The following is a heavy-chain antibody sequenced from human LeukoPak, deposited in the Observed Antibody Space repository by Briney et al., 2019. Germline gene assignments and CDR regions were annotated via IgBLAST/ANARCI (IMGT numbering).Heavy chain of an antibody. Sequence: PGGTLRLSCAASGFTFSSYGMSWVRQAPGKGLEWVSAISGSGGSTYYADSVKGRFTISRDNSKNTLYLQMNSLRADDTAVYYCAKARVDYYDSSGYFKYWGQGTLVTVSS. V-gene: IGHV3-23*01. CDR1: GFTFSSYG. J-gene: IGHJ4*02. CDR3: AKARVDYYDSSGYFKY. CDR2: ISGSGGST. D-gene: IGHD3-22*01.